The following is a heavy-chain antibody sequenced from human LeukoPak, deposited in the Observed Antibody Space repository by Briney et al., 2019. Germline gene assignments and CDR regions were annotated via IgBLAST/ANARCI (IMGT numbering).Heavy chain of an antibody. J-gene: IGHJ4*02. D-gene: IGHD3-22*01. V-gene: IGHV3-7*03. CDR1: GFTFSSYW. CDR2: IKQDGSEK. CDR3: AKIYYYDSSGYPDY. Sequence: GGSLRLSCAASGFTFSSYWMSWVRQAPGKGLEWVANIKQDGSEKYYVDSVKGRFTISRDNSKNTLYLQMNSLRAEDTAVYYCAKIYYYDSSGYPDYWGQGTLVTVSS.